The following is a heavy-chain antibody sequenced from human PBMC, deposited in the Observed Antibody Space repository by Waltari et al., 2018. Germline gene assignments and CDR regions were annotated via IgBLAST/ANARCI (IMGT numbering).Heavy chain of an antibody. V-gene: IGHV4-34*01. CDR1: GASFSGHY. D-gene: IGHD3-10*01. CDR2: VNHSGST. CDR3: ASGRGFGEFLDYYYYDGLDV. Sequence: QVQLQQWGTGLLKPSETLSLTCAVYGASFSGHYWRWISQSPGKGLEWIGEVNHSGSTSYNPSLKTRVTISVDTSKNQSSLKLTSVTAADTAVYYCASGRGFGEFLDYYYYDGLDVWGQGATVTVSS. J-gene: IGHJ6*02.